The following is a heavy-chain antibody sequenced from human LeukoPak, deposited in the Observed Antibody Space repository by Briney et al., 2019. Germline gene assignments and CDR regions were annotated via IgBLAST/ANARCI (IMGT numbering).Heavy chain of an antibody. CDR2: INPNSGGT. CDR3: ARVADWPYTAMDIYYYYYYMDV. D-gene: IGHD5-18*01. V-gene: IGHV1-2*02. J-gene: IGHJ6*03. Sequence: ASVKVSCKASGYTFTGYYMHWVRQAPGQGLEWMGWINPNSGGTNYAQKFQGRVTMTRDTSISTAYMELSRLRSDDTAVYYCARVADWPYTAMDIYYYYYYMDVWGKGTTVTISS. CDR1: GYTFTGYY.